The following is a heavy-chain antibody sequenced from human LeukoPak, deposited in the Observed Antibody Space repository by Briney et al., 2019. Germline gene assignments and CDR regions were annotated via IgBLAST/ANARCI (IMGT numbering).Heavy chain of an antibody. D-gene: IGHD4-11*01. Sequence: PSETLSLTCTVSGGSISSYYWSWIRQPPGKGLEWIGYIYYSGSTRYNPSLKSRVTISVDTSKSQFSVKLSSVTAADTAVYYCASVDYQYYFDYWGQGTLVTVSS. V-gene: IGHV4-59*01. CDR2: IYYSGST. CDR3: ASVDYQYYFDY. J-gene: IGHJ4*02. CDR1: GGSISSYY.